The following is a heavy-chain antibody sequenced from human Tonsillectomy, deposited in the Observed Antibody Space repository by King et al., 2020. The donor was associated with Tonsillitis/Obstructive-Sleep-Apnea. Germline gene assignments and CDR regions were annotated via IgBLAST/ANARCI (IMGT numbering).Heavy chain of an antibody. V-gene: IGHV3-66*01. Sequence: VQLVESGGGLDQPGGSLRLSCAASGLTVTSNYMSWVRQAPGKGLEWVSLIYSGGSTYYADSVKGRFTISRDNSKNTLYLQMNSLRAEDTAVYYCATPEGLHYWGQGTLVTVSS. CDR3: ATPEGLHY. CDR1: GLTVTSNY. CDR2: IYSGGST. J-gene: IGHJ4*02.